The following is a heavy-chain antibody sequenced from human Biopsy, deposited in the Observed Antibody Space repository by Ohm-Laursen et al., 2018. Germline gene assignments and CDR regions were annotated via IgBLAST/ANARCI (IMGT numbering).Heavy chain of an antibody. J-gene: IGHJ3*02. CDR1: GFRFDNTG. CDR2: ISWSSDSI. CDR3: TKNTQWEGSGYLDAFHI. V-gene: IGHV3-9*01. Sequence: SLRLSCAASGFRFDNTGMHWVRQGPGKGLEWVAGISWSSDSITYAKSVTGRFTISRDNGENSLYLQMNSLRPEDTVLYYCTKNTQWEGSGYLDAFHIWGHGAMVTVSS. D-gene: IGHD3-22*01.